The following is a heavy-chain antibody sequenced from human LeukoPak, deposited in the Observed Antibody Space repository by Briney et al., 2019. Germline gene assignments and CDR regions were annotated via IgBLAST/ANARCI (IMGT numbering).Heavy chain of an antibody. CDR2: IYSGGAP. J-gene: IGHJ4*02. CDR1: GFTVSSNY. CDR3: ARDRGSGLDC. D-gene: IGHD6-19*01. V-gene: IGHV3-66*02. Sequence: GGSLRLSCAASGFTVSSNYMSWVLQAPGKGLEWVSVIYSGGAPYYADSVKGRFTISTDNSKNTLYLQMNSLRTEDTAVYYCARDRGSGLDCWGQGTLVTVSS.